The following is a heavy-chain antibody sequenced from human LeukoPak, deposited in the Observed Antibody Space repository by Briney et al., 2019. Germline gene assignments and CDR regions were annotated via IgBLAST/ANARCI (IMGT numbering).Heavy chain of an antibody. CDR2: IKSKTDGETT. V-gene: IGHV3-15*01. CDR1: GFTVSSAW. J-gene: IGHJ4*02. CDR3: TTVYSDSSGYYFNYCDY. D-gene: IGHD3-22*01. Sequence: GRSLRLSCAASGFTVSSAWMSWVRQAPGKGLEWVGRIKSKTDGETTDYAAPVKGRFTISRDDSKNTLYLQMNSLKTEDTAVYYCTTVYSDSSGYYFNYCDYWGQGTLVTVST.